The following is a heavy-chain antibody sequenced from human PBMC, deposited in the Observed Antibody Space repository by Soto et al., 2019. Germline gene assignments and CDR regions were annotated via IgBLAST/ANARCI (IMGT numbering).Heavy chain of an antibody. J-gene: IGHJ4*02. V-gene: IGHV1-69*13. CDR3: ARGRGLLHFDY. Sequence: SVKVSCKASGGTFSSYAISWVRQAPGQGLEWMGGIIPIFGTANYAQKFQGRVTITADESTSTAYMELSSLRSEDMAVYYCARGRGLLHFDYWGQGTLVSVSS. CDR2: IIPIFGTA. D-gene: IGHD1-26*01. CDR1: GGTFSSYA.